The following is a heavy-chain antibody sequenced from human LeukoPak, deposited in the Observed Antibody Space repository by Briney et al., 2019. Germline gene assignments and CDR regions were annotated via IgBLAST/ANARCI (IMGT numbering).Heavy chain of an antibody. J-gene: IGHJ3*02. V-gene: IGHV1-2*02. CDR2: INPNSGGT. CDR3: ASSSWYLAFDI. CDR1: GYTFTSYG. Sequence: RASVKVSCKASGYTFTSYGISWVRQAPGQGLEWMGWINPNSGGTNYAQKFQGRVTMTRDTSISTAYMELSRLRSDDTAVYYCASSSWYLAFDIWGQGTMVTVSS. D-gene: IGHD6-13*01.